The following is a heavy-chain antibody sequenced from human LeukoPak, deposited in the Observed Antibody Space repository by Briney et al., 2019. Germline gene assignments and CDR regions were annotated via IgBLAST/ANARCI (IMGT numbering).Heavy chain of an antibody. Sequence: SETLSLTCTVSGGSISSYYWSWIRQPPGKVLEWIGYIYTSGSTNYNPSLKSRVTISVDTSKNQFSLKLSSVTAADTAVYYCARRYCSGTSCYLGLYYMDVWGKGTTVTVSS. J-gene: IGHJ6*03. V-gene: IGHV4-4*09. CDR1: GGSISSYY. CDR2: IYTSGST. D-gene: IGHD2-2*01. CDR3: ARRYCSGTSCYLGLYYMDV.